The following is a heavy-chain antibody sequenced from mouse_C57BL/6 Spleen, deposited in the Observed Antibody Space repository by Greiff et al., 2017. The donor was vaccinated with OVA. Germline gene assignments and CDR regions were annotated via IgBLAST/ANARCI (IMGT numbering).Heavy chain of an antibody. V-gene: IGHV1-64*01. CDR2: IHPNGGST. CDR3: ARAYGSSFFAY. D-gene: IGHD1-1*01. CDR1: GYTFTSYW. J-gene: IGHJ3*01. Sequence: QVQLQQPGAELVKPGASVKLSCKASGYTFTSYWMHWVKQRPGQGLEWIGMIHPNGGSTNYNEKFKSKATLTVDKSSSTAYMQLSSLTSEDSAVYYCARAYGSSFFAYWGQGTLVTVSA.